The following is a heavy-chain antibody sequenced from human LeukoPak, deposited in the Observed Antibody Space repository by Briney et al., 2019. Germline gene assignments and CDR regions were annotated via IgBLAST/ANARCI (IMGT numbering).Heavy chain of an antibody. CDR1: GFTFSNAW. V-gene: IGHV3-15*01. D-gene: IGHD3-10*01. CDR2: IKSKTDGGTT. Sequence: NPGGSLRLSCAASGFTFSNAWMSWVRQAPGKGLEWVGRIKSKTDGGTTDYAAPVKGRFTISRDDSKNTLYLQMNSLKTEDTAVYYCTTDRQGEDYYGSGKVGPFDYWGQGTLVTVSS. CDR3: TTDRQGEDYYGSGKVGPFDY. J-gene: IGHJ4*02.